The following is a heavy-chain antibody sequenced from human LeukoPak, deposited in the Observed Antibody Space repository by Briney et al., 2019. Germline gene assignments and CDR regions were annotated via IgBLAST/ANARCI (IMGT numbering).Heavy chain of an antibody. CDR2: INPNSGGT. CDR3: ASLRDGYNFDYYYMDV. J-gene: IGHJ6*03. V-gene: IGHV1-2*06. D-gene: IGHD5-24*01. Sequence: ASVKVSCKASGYTFTGYYMHWVRQAPGQGLEWMGRINPNSGGTNYAQKFQGRVTMTRDTSISTAYMELSRLRSGDTAVYYCASLRDGYNFDYYYMDVWGKGTTVTVSS. CDR1: GYTFTGYY.